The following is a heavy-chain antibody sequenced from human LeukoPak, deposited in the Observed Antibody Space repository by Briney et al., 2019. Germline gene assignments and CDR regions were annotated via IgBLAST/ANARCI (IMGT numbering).Heavy chain of an antibody. CDR2: INSYGWCA. V-gene: IGHV3-74*01. CDR3: ARDVPHNWFDT. Sequence: GGSLRLSCAASGITFCNNGMHWVRQGPGKGLVCISRINSYGWCAIYADSVKGRFTVSRDNAKNTLYLQMNSLRAEDTAVYYCARDVPHNWFDTWGQGTLVTVSS. J-gene: IGHJ5*02. CDR1: GITFCNNG.